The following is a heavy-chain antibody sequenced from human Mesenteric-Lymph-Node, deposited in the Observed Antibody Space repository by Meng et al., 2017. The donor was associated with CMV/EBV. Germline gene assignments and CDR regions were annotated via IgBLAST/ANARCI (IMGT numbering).Heavy chain of an antibody. CDR3: AKDSQPPHLYYYYGMDV. CDR1: GFTFNDYY. V-gene: IGHV3-11*01. CDR2: ISSIAGAT. J-gene: IGHJ6*02. Sequence: GESLKISCAASGFTFNDYYMSWIRQAPGKGLEWVSYISSIAGATHYADSVKGRFIISRDNAKNSLYLQMNSLRGEDTAVYYCAKDSQPPHLYYYYGMDVWGQGTTVTVSS.